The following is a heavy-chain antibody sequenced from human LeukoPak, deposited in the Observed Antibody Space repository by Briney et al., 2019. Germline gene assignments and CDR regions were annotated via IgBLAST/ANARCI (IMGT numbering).Heavy chain of an antibody. CDR1: GGSFSGYY. CDR2: INHSGSP. CDR3: ARGGWSIAAAGTPFDY. D-gene: IGHD6-13*01. V-gene: IGHV4-34*01. Sequence: SETLSLTCAVYGGSFSGYYWSWIRQPPGKGLEWIGEINHSGSPNYNPSLKSRVSISVDTSKNQFSLKLSSVTAADTAVYYCARGGWSIAAAGTPFDYWGQGTLVTVSS. J-gene: IGHJ4*02.